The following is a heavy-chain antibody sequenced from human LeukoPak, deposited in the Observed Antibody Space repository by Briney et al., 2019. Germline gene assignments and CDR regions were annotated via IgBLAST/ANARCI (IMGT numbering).Heavy chain of an antibody. V-gene: IGHV1-69*13. D-gene: IGHD3-9*01. Sequence: SVKVSCKASGGTFSSYAISWVRQAPGQGLEWMGGIIPIFGTANYAQKFRGRVTITADESTSTAYMELSSLRSEDTAVYYCASPKPYYDILTGLDYWGQGTLVTVSS. CDR2: IIPIFGTA. J-gene: IGHJ4*02. CDR1: GGTFSSYA. CDR3: ASPKPYYDILTGLDY.